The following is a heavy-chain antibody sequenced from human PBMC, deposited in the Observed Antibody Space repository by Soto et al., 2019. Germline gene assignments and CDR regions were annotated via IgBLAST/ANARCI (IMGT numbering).Heavy chain of an antibody. V-gene: IGHV4-34*01. CDR1: GGSFSGYY. J-gene: IGHJ4*02. CDR2: INHSGST. CDR3: EKFKRDSGSYYDY. Sequence: SETLSLTCAVDGGSFSGYYWSWIRQPPGKGLEWIGEINHSGSTNYNPSLKSRVTISVDTSKNQFSLKLSSVTAADTAVYYCEKFKRDSGSYYDYWGQGPLVPVSS. D-gene: IGHD1-26*01.